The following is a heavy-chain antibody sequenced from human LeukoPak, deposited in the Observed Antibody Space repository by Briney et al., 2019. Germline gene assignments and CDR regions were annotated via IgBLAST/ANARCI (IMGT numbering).Heavy chain of an antibody. CDR1: GFTFDDYD. D-gene: IGHD4-17*01. CDR3: ARVSVTTVTTPDAFDI. V-gene: IGHV3-20*04. J-gene: IGHJ3*02. Sequence: GGSLRLSCAASGFTFDDYDMSWVRHVPGKGLEWVSAINWNGASTGYADSVKGRFTISRDNSKNTLYLQMNSLRAEDTAVYYCARVSVTTVTTPDAFDIWGQGTMVTVSS. CDR2: INWNGAST.